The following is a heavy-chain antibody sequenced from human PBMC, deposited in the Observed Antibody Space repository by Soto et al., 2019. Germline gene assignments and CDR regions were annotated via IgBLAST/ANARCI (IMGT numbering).Heavy chain of an antibody. CDR1: GFTFSDYA. Sequence: QVQLVESGGGVVQPGRSLRLSCAGSGFTFSDYAMHWVRQAPGRGPEWLALISFNGNNTYYADSEKGRFTISRDNSKGTLYLQMNTLRAEDTAVYYCARDVSGFEYFDLWGQGTLVTISS. J-gene: IGHJ4*02. D-gene: IGHD3-9*01. V-gene: IGHV3-30-3*01. CDR3: ARDVSGFEYFDL. CDR2: ISFNGNNT.